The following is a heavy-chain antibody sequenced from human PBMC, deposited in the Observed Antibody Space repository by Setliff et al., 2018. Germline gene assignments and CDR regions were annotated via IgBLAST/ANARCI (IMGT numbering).Heavy chain of an antibody. V-gene: IGHV4-61*02. Sequence: SETLSLTCTVSGGSINSGSYYWGWIRQPAGKGLEWIGRIYSRGSTNYNPSLKSRVTVSLDASKNQLSLKLSSVTAADTAVYYCARDHYDYYDSRQAFDIWGQGTMVTVSS. CDR2: IYSRGST. CDR3: ARDHYDYYDSRQAFDI. D-gene: IGHD3-22*01. J-gene: IGHJ3*02. CDR1: GGSINSGSYY.